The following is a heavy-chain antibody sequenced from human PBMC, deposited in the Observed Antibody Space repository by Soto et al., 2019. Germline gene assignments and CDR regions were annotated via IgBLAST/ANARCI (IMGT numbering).Heavy chain of an antibody. D-gene: IGHD6-19*01. CDR3: AKARFRDSSMCLLDY. V-gene: IGHV3-23*01. Sequence: EVQLLESGGGLVQPGGSLRLSCTASGFTFSSYAMSWVRQAPGKGLEWVSAISGSGGSTYYADSVKGRFTISRDNSKNTLYLQMNSLRAEDTAVYYCAKARFRDSSMCLLDYWGQGTLVTVSS. CDR2: ISGSGGST. CDR1: GFTFSSYA. J-gene: IGHJ4*02.